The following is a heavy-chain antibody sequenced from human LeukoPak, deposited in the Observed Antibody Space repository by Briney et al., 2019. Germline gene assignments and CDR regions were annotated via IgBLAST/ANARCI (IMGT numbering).Heavy chain of an antibody. CDR1: GFTLSNYG. D-gene: IGHD6-13*01. J-gene: IGHJ2*01. V-gene: IGHV3-48*02. Sequence: GGSLRLSCAASGFTLSNYGMNWVRQAPGEGLEWVSYMSSSSTTIYYADSVKGRFTISRDNPKNSLLLQMNSLRDEDTAVYYCARVGQQLVRWYFDLWGRGTLVTVSS. CDR2: MSSSSTTI. CDR3: ARVGQQLVRWYFDL.